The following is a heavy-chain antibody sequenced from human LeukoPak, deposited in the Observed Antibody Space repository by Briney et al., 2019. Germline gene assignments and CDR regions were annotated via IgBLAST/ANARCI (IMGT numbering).Heavy chain of an antibody. CDR3: ARAGNYYDSSGCYYPNY. CDR1: GFTFSSYW. D-gene: IGHD3-22*01. Sequence: PGGSLRLSCAASGFTFSSYWMSWVRQAQGKGLEWVAIIKQDGSEKYYVDSVKGRFTISRDDAKNSLYLQMNSLRAEDTAVYYCARAGNYYDSSGCYYPNYWAQGTLVTVSS. V-gene: IGHV3-7*01. J-gene: IGHJ4*02. CDR2: IKQDGSEK.